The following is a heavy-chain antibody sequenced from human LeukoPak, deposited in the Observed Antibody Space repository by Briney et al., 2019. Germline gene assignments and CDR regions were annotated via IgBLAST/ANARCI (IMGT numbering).Heavy chain of an antibody. D-gene: IGHD4-17*01. Sequence: SETLSLTCTVSGGSISSYYWSWIRQPPGKGLEWIGYIYYSGSTNYNPSLKSRVTISVDTSKNQFSLKLSSVTAADTAVYYCARLDDYGDYDWVDPWGQGTLVTVSS. J-gene: IGHJ5*02. CDR2: IYYSGST. CDR3: ARLDDYGDYDWVDP. V-gene: IGHV4-59*08. CDR1: GGSISSYY.